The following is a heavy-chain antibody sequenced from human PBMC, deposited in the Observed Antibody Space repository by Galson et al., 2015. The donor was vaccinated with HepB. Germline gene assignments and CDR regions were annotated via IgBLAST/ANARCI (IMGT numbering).Heavy chain of an antibody. Sequence: SVKVSCKASGYTFNSYGVSWVRQAPRQGLEWMGWISAYNGNTNYAQKLQGRVTMTTDTSTSTAYMELRSLRSDDTAVYYCARVSRAPRSGSKDVDTAMVVFDYWGQGTLVTVSS. V-gene: IGHV1-18*04. CDR2: ISAYNGNT. CDR3: ARVSRAPRSGSKDVDTAMVVFDY. D-gene: IGHD5-18*01. CDR1: GYTFNSYG. J-gene: IGHJ4*02.